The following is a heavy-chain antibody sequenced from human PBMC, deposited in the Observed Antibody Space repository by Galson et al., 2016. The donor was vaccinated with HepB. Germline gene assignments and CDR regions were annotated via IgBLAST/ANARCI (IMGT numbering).Heavy chain of an antibody. CDR3: AKTITSYSSAWHGLTSTLQH. D-gene: IGHD6-19*01. V-gene: IGHV3-23*01. J-gene: IGHJ1*01. CDR2: ISGSGGST. Sequence: SLRLSCAASGFSFTTHVMTWVRQSPAKGLEWISSISGSGGSTHYADSVKGRFTMSRDNSNNMVFLEMNSLRADDTAIYFCAKTITSYSSAWHGLTSTLQHWGQGTLVTVS. CDR1: GFSFTTHV.